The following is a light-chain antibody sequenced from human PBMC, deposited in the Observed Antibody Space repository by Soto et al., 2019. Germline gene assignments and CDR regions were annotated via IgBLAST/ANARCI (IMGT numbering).Light chain of an antibody. V-gene: IGKV3-11*01. Sequence: IVLTQTPTTLTLSPGARATLPCRASQSVSNYLAGYQQKPGQAPRLLIYDASNRATGIPARFSGSGSGAAFFLTTSSLLPEEYSVYFCRHRYSWWPARTFGGGTKVDIK. CDR1: QSVSNY. CDR2: DAS. J-gene: IGKJ4*01. CDR3: RHRYSWWPART.